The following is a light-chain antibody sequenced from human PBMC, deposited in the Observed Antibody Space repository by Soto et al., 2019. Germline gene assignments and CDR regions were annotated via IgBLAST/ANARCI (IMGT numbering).Light chain of an antibody. CDR3: GTWGLGLRV. J-gene: IGLJ2*01. Sequence: QSVLTQPPSVSAAPGQKVTISCSGDGSSLGENSMCWYQVLPGAAPKLLIYMQPLGLPDRCSGSTSGPSATLTSTAVQVGDDAEYDCGTWGLGLRVFGAGTKLTVL. CDR1: GSSLGENS. V-gene: IGLV1-51*02.